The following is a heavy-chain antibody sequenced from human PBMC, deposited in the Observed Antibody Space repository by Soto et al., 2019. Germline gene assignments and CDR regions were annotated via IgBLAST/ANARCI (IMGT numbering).Heavy chain of an antibody. Sequence: ESLKISCQGSGYRFNDYWISWVRQMPGKGLEWMGRIDPSDSQIKYSPSFQGHITISSDKSFSTAYLEWKSLKASDTAIYYCARHLSAGNEFALWGRGTLVSVSA. J-gene: IGHJ2*01. V-gene: IGHV5-10-1*01. CDR2: IDPSDSQI. CDR3: ARHLSAGNEFAL. D-gene: IGHD1-1*01. CDR1: GYRFNDYW.